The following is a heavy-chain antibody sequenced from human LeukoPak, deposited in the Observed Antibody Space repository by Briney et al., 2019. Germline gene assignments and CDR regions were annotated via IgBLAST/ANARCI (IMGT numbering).Heavy chain of an antibody. CDR1: GFTFSSFW. J-gene: IGHJ4*02. Sequence: PGGSLRLSCAASGFTFSSFWIYWVRHAPGKGLVWVSRIKSDGSETLYADSVKGRFTISRDNAKNSLFLQMNGLRAEDTAVYYCARRGGSSSRRSPIDYWGQGTLVTVSS. CDR2: IKSDGSET. V-gene: IGHV3-74*01. D-gene: IGHD6-6*01. CDR3: ARRGGSSSRRSPIDY.